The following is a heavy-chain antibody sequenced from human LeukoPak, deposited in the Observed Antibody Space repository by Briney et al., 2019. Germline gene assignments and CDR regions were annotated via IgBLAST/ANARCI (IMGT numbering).Heavy chain of an antibody. J-gene: IGHJ5*02. CDR3: ARTKSGSYYPNWFDP. V-gene: IGHV4-4*02. CDR1: GGSISSSNW. Sequence: PSQTLSLTCTVSGGSISSSNWWSWVRQPPGKGLEWIGEIYHSGSTNYNPSLKSRVTISVDKSKNQFSLKLSSVTAADTAVYYCARTKSGSYYPNWFDPWGQGTLVTVSS. D-gene: IGHD1-26*01. CDR2: IYHSGST.